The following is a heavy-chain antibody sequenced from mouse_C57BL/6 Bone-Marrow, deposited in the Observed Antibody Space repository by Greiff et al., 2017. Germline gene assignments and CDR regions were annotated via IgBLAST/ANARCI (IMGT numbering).Heavy chain of an antibody. CDR1: GYTFTSYG. CDR2: IYPRSGNT. Sequence: VQLQQSGAELARPGASVKLSCKASGYTFTSYGISWVKQRTGQGLEWIGEIYPRSGNTYYNEKFKGKATLTADKSSSTAYMELRSLTSEDSAVYFCARTIHYGSSPYYFDYWGQGTTLTVSS. CDR3: ARTIHYGSSPYYFDY. D-gene: IGHD1-1*01. J-gene: IGHJ2*01. V-gene: IGHV1-81*01.